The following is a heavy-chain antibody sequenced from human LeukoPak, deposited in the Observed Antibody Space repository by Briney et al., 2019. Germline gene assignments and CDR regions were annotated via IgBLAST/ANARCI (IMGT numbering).Heavy chain of an antibody. J-gene: IGHJ5*02. D-gene: IGHD4-11*01. CDR3: ARDNSPGWFGP. V-gene: IGHV3-74*01. CDR2: IKMDGSSI. CDR1: GFTFSSRW. Sequence: PGGSLRLSCAASGFTFSSRWMHWVRQGPGKGLEWVSRIKMDGSSIDYADSVRGRFTVSRDNAKNTLYLEMNSLRVEDTAVYYCARDNSPGWFGPWGQGTLVTVSS.